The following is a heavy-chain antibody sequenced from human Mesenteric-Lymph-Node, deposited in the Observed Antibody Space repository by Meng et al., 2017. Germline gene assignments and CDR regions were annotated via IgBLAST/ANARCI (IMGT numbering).Heavy chain of an antibody. CDR1: GGSISSYY. J-gene: IGHJ4*02. CDR2: IYYSGST. V-gene: IGHV4-59*01. D-gene: IGHD5-12*01. Sequence: SETLSLTCTVSGGSISSYYWSWIRQPPGKGLEWIGYIYYSGSTNYNPSLKSRVTISVDTSKNQFSLKLGSVTAADTAVYYCAREGAYGGYIRVWGQGTLVTVSS. CDR3: AREGAYGGYIRV.